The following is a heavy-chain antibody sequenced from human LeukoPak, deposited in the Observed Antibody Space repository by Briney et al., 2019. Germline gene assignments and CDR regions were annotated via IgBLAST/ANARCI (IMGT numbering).Heavy chain of an antibody. J-gene: IGHJ6*04. Sequence: GGSLRLSCAASGFTFSSYEMNWVRQAPGKELEWVSYISSSGSTIYYADSVKGRFTISRDNAKNSLYLQMNSLRAEDTAVYYCAELGITMIGGVWGKGTTVTISS. CDR1: GFTFSSYE. D-gene: IGHD3-10*02. CDR2: ISSSGSTI. CDR3: AELGITMIGGV. V-gene: IGHV3-48*03.